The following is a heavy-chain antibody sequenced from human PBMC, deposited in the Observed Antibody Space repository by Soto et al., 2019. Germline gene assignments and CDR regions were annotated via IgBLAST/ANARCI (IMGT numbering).Heavy chain of an antibody. D-gene: IGHD3-16*01. CDR2: ISSNGGST. Sequence: GGSLRLSCSASGFTFSSYAMHWVRQAPGKGLEYVSAISSNGGSTYYADSVKGRFTISRDNSKNTLYLQMSSLRAEDTAVYYCVKEMGGIRGAFDIWGQGTMVTVSS. J-gene: IGHJ3*02. CDR1: GFTFSSYA. V-gene: IGHV3-64D*06. CDR3: VKEMGGIRGAFDI.